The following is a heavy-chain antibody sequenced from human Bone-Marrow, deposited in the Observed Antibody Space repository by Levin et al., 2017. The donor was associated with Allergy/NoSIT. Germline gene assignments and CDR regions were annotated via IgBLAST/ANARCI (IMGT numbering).Heavy chain of an antibody. J-gene: IGHJ3*02. V-gene: IGHV3-11*03. CDR3: ATQNITMVRGVMGNDAFDI. D-gene: IGHD3-10*01. CDR2: ISSSSSYT. CDR1: GFTFSDYY. Sequence: GGSLRLSCAASGFTFSDYYMSWIRQAPGKGLEWVSYISSSSSYTNYADSVKGRFTISRDNAKNSLYLQMNSLRAEDTAVYYCATQNITMVRGVMGNDAFDIWGQGTMVTVSS.